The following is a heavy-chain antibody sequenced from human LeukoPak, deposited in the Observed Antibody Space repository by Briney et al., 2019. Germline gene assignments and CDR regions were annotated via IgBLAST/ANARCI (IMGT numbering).Heavy chain of an antibody. J-gene: IGHJ3*02. V-gene: IGHV4-30-2*01. CDR3: ARGASYYYDSSGYYSDAFDI. CDR1: GGSISSGGYS. Sequence: SETLSLTCAVSGGSISSGGYSWSWIRQPPGKGLEWIGYIYHSGSTYYNPSLKSRVTISVDRSKNQFSLKLSSVTAADTAVYYCARGASYYYDSSGYYSDAFDIWGQGTMVTVSS. CDR2: IYHSGST. D-gene: IGHD3-22*01.